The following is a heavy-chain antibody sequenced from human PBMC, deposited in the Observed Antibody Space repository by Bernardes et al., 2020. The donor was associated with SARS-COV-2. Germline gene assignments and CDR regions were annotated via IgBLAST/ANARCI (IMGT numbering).Heavy chain of an antibody. D-gene: IGHD2-2*02. CDR3: ARGTYCTSGSCYNDFHWSDP. CDR1: GDSISSGDYY. CDR2: SYNRGTT. V-gene: IGHV4-30-4*01. Sequence: SETLSLTCTVSGDSISSGDYYWSWIRQPPGKGLEWIGHSYNRGTTYYNTSLKSRVSISIDKSKNQVSLELNSVTASDTAVYYCARGTYCTSGSCYNDFHWSDPWSQGALVTVSS. J-gene: IGHJ5*02.